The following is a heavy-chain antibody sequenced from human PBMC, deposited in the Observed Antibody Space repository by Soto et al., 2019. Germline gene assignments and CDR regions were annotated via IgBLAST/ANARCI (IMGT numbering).Heavy chain of an antibody. CDR2: INAGNGST. D-gene: IGHD2-21*02. CDR1: GDRFASYA. V-gene: IGHV1-3*01. Sequence: ASVTVSCNAPGDRFASYARRWVRQAPGQRLEWMGWINAGNGSTKYSQKFQGRVTITRDTSASTAYMELSSLRSEDTAVYYCARSIVVVTALDYWGQGTLVTVSS. CDR3: ARSIVVVTALDY. J-gene: IGHJ4*02.